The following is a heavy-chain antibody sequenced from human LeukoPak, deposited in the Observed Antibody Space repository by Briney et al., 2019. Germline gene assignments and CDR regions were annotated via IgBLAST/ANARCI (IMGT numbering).Heavy chain of an antibody. Sequence: GGSLRLSCAASGFTFSSYWMSWVRQAPGKGLEWVANIKQDGSDKYYVDSVKDRFTISKDNAKSSLYLQMNSLRAEDTAVYYCARAWIELWSHDYWGQGTLVTVSS. D-gene: IGHD5-18*01. CDR3: ARAWIELWSHDY. V-gene: IGHV3-7*03. CDR2: IKQDGSDK. CDR1: GFTFSSYW. J-gene: IGHJ4*02.